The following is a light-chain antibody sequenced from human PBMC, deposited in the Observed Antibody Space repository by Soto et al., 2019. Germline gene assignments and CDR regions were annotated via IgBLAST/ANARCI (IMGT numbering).Light chain of an antibody. V-gene: IGKV1-33*01. J-gene: IGKJ4*01. Sequence: DIQMTQSPSSLSASVGDRVTITCQASQDITNYLSWYQQKPGKAPQVLIYDASNLETGVPSRFSGSGYGTDFTFTISSLQPEDIATYYCQQYDNLPLTFGGGTKVEIK. CDR2: DAS. CDR1: QDITNY. CDR3: QQYDNLPLT.